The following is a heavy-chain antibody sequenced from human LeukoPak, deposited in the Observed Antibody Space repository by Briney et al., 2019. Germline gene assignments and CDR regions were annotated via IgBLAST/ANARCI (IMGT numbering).Heavy chain of an antibody. CDR1: GFTFSDYY. V-gene: IGHV3-11*01. CDR3: ASPDYCSGGSCYSHYYYYGMDV. CDR2: ISSSGSTI. J-gene: IGHJ6*02. D-gene: IGHD2-15*01. Sequence: PGGSLRLSCAASGFTFSDYYMSWIRQAPGKGLEWVSYISSSGSTIYYADSVKGRFTISRDNAKNSLYLQMNSLRAEDTAVYYCASPDYCSGGSCYSHYYYYGMDVWGQGTTVTVSS.